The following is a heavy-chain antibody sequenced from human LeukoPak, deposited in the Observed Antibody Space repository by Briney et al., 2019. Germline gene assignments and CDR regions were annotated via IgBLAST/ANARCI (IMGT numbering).Heavy chain of an antibody. J-gene: IGHJ4*02. Sequence: SETLSLTCAVYGGSFSGYYWSWIRQPPGKGLEWIGEINHSGSTNYSPSPKSRVTISVDTSKNQFSLKLSSVTAADTAVYYCARVQWPRLLDYWGQGTLVTVSS. CDR1: GGSFSGYY. CDR2: INHSGST. D-gene: IGHD5-12*01. V-gene: IGHV4-34*01. CDR3: ARVQWPRLLDY.